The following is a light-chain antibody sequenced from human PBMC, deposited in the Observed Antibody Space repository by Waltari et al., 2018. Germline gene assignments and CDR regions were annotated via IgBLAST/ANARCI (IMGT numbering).Light chain of an antibody. CDR1: PPTLRLSY. CDR2: PKN. Sequence: QSVLTHPPSVSAAPGPKGTIACSGSPPTLRLSYLSSHHQLPVTAPKLLIFPKNKRPSGSPDHFSASYSGTSATLGITGLQIGDEADYYCSTWDNGLGEVVFGGGTKLTVL. V-gene: IGLV1-51*01. CDR3: STWDNGLGEVV. J-gene: IGLJ2*01.